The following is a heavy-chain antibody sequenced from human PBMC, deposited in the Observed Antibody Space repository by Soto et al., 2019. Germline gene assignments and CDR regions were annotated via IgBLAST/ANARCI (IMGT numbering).Heavy chain of an antibody. V-gene: IGHV1-69*01. J-gene: IGHJ4*02. D-gene: IGHD5-18*01. CDR2: IIPIFGTA. Sequence: QVQLVQSGAEVKKPGSSVKVSCKASGGTFSSYAISWVRQAPGQGLEWMGGIIPIFGTANYAQKFQGRVTITADESTSTAYMELSSLRSEDTAVSYCTRDRPIRGYSYGPVPYFVYWGQGTLVTVSS. CDR1: GGTFSSYA. CDR3: TRDRPIRGYSYGPVPYFVY.